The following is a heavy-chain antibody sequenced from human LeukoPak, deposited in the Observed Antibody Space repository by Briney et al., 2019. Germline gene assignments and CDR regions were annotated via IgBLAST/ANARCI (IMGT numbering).Heavy chain of an antibody. CDR2: INPNSGGT. V-gene: IGHV1-2*02. D-gene: IGHD4-17*01. Sequence: ASVKVSCKASGYTFTSYYMHWVRQAPGQGLEWMGWINPNSGGTNYAQKFQGRVTMTRDTSISTAYMELSRLRSDDTAVYYCARGVDYGDYGPRDAFDIWGQGTMVTVSS. J-gene: IGHJ3*02. CDR3: ARGVDYGDYGPRDAFDI. CDR1: GYTFTSYY.